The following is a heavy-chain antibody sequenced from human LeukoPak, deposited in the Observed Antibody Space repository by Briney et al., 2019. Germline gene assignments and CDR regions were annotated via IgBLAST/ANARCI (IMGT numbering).Heavy chain of an antibody. D-gene: IGHD5-24*01. CDR3: AREAGMGAFDI. CDR1: GYTFITSY. V-gene: IGHV1-2*02. J-gene: IGHJ3*02. Sequence: ASVKVSCKASGYTFITSYMHWVRQAPGQGLEWMGWINPNSGGTNYAQKFQGRVTMTRDTSISTAYMELSRLRSDDTAVYYCAREAGMGAFDIWGQGTMVTVSS. CDR2: INPNSGGT.